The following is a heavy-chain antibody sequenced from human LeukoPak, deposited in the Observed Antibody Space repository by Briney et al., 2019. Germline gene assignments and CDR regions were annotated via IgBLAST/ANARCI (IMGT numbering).Heavy chain of an antibody. CDR1: GGSINSSSYY. V-gene: IGHV4-39*01. Sequence: SETLSLTCTVSGGSINSSSYYCGWIRQPPGKGLEWIVSIYYSGSIYYSGSTYQNPSLKSRVTISVDTSKYQFSLKLSSVSAADTAVYYCAKSEGGWFDPWGQGTLVTVFS. CDR3: AKSEGGWFDP. CDR2: IYYSGSIYYSGST. J-gene: IGHJ5*02. D-gene: IGHD3-16*01.